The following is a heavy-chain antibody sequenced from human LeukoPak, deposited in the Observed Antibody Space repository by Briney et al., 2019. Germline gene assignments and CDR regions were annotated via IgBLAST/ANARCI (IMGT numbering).Heavy chain of an antibody. CDR3: ARDLRGYSSSWYGYYGMDV. CDR2: IYYSGST. D-gene: IGHD6-13*01. Sequence: PSETLSLTCTVSGGSISSYYWSWIRQPPGKGLEWIGYIYYSGSTNYNPSLKSRVTISVDTSKNQFSLKLSSVTAADTAVYYCARDLRGYSSSWYGYYGMDVWGQGTTVTVSS. CDR1: GGSISSYY. J-gene: IGHJ6*02. V-gene: IGHV4-59*01.